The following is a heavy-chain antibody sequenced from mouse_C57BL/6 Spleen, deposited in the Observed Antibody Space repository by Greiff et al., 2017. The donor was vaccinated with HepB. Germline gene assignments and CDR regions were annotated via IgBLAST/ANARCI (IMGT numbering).Heavy chain of an antibody. V-gene: IGHV14-3*01. CDR3: ARSRYYGSSEDWFAY. CDR1: GFNIKNTY. J-gene: IGHJ3*01. D-gene: IGHD1-1*01. Sequence: EVQLQQSVAELVRPGASVKLSCTASGFNIKNTYMHWVKQRPEQGLEWIGRIDPANGNTKYAPKFQGKATITADTSSNTAYLQLSSLTSEDTAIYYWARSRYYGSSEDWFAYWGQGTLVTVSA. CDR2: IDPANGNT.